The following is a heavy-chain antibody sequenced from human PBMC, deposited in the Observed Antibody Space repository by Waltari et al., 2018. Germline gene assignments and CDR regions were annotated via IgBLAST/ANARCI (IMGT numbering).Heavy chain of an antibody. V-gene: IGHV4-39*01. CDR1: GVSITSIRHS. CDR2: VSYSGTT. D-gene: IGHD5-12*01. CDR3: ATYIGASVGTAAFDV. Sequence: QLQLQESGPRLVRPSETLSLICRVSGVSITSIRHSWAWIRHSPGQGLEWIGTVSYSGTTYISPSLKSRVSVSRDTSKNQVSLILGSVTAADMAVYYCATYIGASVGTAAFDVWGQGTMVTVSS. J-gene: IGHJ3*01.